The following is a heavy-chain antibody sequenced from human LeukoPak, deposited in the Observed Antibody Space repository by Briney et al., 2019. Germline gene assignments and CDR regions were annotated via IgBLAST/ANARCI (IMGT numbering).Heavy chain of an antibody. D-gene: IGHD4-17*01. CDR2: TYYSGST. V-gene: IGHV4-39*07. Sequence: PSETLSLTCTVSGGSISSSSYYWGWIRQPPGKGLEWIGSTYYSGSTNYNPSLRSRVTISVDTSKNQFSLKLSSVTAADTAVYYCARGGNYGDYDGYFDYWGQGTLVTVSS. CDR1: GGSISSSSYY. J-gene: IGHJ4*02. CDR3: ARGGNYGDYDGYFDY.